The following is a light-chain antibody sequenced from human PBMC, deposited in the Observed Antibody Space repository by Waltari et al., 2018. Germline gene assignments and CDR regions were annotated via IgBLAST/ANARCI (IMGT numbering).Light chain of an antibody. V-gene: IGKV1-8*01. CDR2: AAS. J-gene: IGKJ2*01. CDR3: QQYYSYPYT. CDR1: QGISSY. Sequence: AIRITQSPSSLSASTGDRVTITCRASQGISSYLAWYQQKPGKAPKLLIYAASTLQSGVPSRCSGSGSGTDFTLTISCLQSEDFATYYCQQYYSYPYTFGQGTKLEIK.